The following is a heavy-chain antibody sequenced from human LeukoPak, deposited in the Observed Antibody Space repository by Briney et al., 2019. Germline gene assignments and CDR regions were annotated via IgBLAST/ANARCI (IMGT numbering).Heavy chain of an antibody. CDR3: VKESYDY. D-gene: IGHD3-3*01. J-gene: IGHJ4*02. V-gene: IGHV3-23*01. Sequence: HPGGSLRLSCSASGFIFSNYAMMWIRQTPAKGLEWVSGLSGRGGSTNYAQSVKGRFTISRDNSRNTVYLHMDNLRAEDTAIYYCVKESYDYWGQGTLVTVSS. CDR2: LSGRGGST. CDR1: GFIFSNYA.